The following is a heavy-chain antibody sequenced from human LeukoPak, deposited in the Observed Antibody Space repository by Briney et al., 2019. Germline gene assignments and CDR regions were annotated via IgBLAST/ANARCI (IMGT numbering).Heavy chain of an antibody. D-gene: IGHD5-12*01. CDR3: ARVRATFSPHFDN. J-gene: IGHJ4*02. V-gene: IGHV3-74*01. Sequence: GGSLRLSCAASGFTFSSYWMHWVRQAPGKGLMWVSRINSDGSITNYADSVKGRFTISRDSAKNTLYLQMNSLRAEDTAVYYCARVRATFSPHFDNWGQGTLVTVSS. CDR1: GFTFSSYW. CDR2: INSDGSIT.